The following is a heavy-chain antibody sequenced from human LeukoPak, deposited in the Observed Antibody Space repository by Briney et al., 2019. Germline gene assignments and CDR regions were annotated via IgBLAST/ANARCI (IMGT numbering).Heavy chain of an antibody. D-gene: IGHD5-18*01. CDR3: ARERRIQLWHRTFFGP. V-gene: IGHV1-69*04. Sequence: SVKVSCKASGGTFSSYTISWVRQAPGQGLEWMGRIIPILGIANYAQKFQGRVTITADKSTSTAYMELSSLRSEDTAVYYCARERRIQLWHRTFFGPWGQGTLVTVSS. J-gene: IGHJ5*02. CDR1: GGTFSSYT. CDR2: IIPILGIA.